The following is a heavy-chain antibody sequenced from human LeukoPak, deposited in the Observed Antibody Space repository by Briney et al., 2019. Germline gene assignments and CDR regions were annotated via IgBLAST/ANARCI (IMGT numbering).Heavy chain of an antibody. J-gene: IGHJ4*02. CDR3: ARDYYGSGGYYNAAFDY. Sequence: GGSLRLSWAAAGFTFSSYGMHWVRQAPGKGLEWVAVIWYDGSNKYYADSVKGRFTISRDNSKNTLYLQMNSLRAEDTAVYYCARDYYGSGGYYNAAFDYWGQGTLVTVSS. V-gene: IGHV3-33*01. CDR1: GFTFSSYG. D-gene: IGHD3-10*01. CDR2: IWYDGSNK.